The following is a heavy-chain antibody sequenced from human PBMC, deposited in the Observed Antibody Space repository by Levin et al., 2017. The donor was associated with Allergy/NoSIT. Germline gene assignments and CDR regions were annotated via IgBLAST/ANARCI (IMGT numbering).Heavy chain of an antibody. V-gene: IGHV3-21*01. CDR1: GFTLNNYN. D-gene: IGHD1-14*01. Sequence: PGESLKISCAASGFTLNNYNMNWFRQAPGKGLEWVSFITTGSNYIYYADSVKGRFTISRDNAKNSLYLQMNSLRAEDTAVYYCASSDGTERDYHYYGMDVWGQGTTVTVSS. CDR3: ASSDGTERDYHYYGMDV. J-gene: IGHJ6*02. CDR2: ITTGSNYI.